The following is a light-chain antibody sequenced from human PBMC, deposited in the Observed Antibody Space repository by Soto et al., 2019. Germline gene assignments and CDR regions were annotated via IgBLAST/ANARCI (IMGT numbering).Light chain of an antibody. CDR2: GAS. J-gene: IGKJ4*01. V-gene: IGKV3-15*01. CDR1: QSVSSN. CDR3: HQYHTWPQFN. Sequence: MTQSPATLSVSPGERATLSCRASQSVSSNLAWYQQKPGQTPRLLMYGASTRATGIPARFSGSGSGTEFTLTISSLQSEDFAVYYCHQYHTWPQFNFGGGTKVDIX.